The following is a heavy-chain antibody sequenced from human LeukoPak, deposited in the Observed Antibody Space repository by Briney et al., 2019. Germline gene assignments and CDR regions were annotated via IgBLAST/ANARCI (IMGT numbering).Heavy chain of an antibody. V-gene: IGHV3-23*01. Sequence: GGSLRLSCVVSGITLSNYGMSWVRQAPGKGLEWVSGISERGGSTNYADSVKGRFIISRDTSKSTVYLQMNSLRVEDTAVYFCAKRGIVIRAVIIIGFHKEAYYFDYWGQGILVTVSS. CDR1: GITLSNYG. CDR3: AKRGIVIRAVIIIGFHKEAYYFDY. D-gene: IGHD3-10*01. J-gene: IGHJ4*02. CDR2: ISERGGST.